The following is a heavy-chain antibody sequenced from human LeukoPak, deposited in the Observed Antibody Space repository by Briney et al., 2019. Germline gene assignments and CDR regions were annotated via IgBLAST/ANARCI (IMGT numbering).Heavy chain of an antibody. J-gene: IGHJ3*02. Sequence: SVKVSCKASGGTFSSYAISWVRQAPGQGLEWMGRIIPIFGTANYAQKSQGRVTITTDESTSTAYMELSSLRSEDTAVYYCAREDEKDAFDIWGQGTMVTVSS. CDR2: IIPIFGTA. V-gene: IGHV1-69*05. CDR1: GGTFSSYA. D-gene: IGHD5-24*01. CDR3: AREDEKDAFDI.